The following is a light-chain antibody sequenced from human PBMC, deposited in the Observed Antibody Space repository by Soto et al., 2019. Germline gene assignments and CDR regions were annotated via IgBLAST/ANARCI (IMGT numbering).Light chain of an antibody. Sequence: QSALTQPASVSGSPGQSITISCTGTSSDIGDYKYVSWYQQHPDKAPKLIIFVNSNRPSGISDRFSASKSGNTASLTISGLQDEDEADDYCSSYTSSDTPYVFGTGTKVTVL. V-gene: IGLV2-14*01. J-gene: IGLJ1*01. CDR1: SSDIGDYKY. CDR3: SSYTSSDTPYV. CDR2: VNS.